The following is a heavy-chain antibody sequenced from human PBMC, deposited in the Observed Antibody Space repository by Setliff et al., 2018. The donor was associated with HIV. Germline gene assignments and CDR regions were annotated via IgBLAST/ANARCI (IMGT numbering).Heavy chain of an antibody. CDR3: ARGVWENLDLQRDYYGAGTHLPFNF. CDR1: GYTFTSYY. J-gene: IGHJ4*02. D-gene: IGHD3-10*01. V-gene: IGHV1-46*01. CDR2: VYPSDGST. Sequence: GASVKVSCKASGYTFTSYYMHWVRQAPGQGLEWMGMVYPSDGSTSYAQKFQGRVTMTRDTSTSTIYMELNSLTSEDTAVYYCARGVWENLDLQRDYYGAGTHLPFNFWGQGTLVTVSS.